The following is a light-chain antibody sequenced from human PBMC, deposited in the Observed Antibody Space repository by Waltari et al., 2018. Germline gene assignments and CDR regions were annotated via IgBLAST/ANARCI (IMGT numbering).Light chain of an antibody. CDR2: KVS. J-gene: IGKJ1*01. CDR1: QSLVYSDGNTY. Sequence: EVVMTQSPLSLPVTLGQPASISCRSSQSLVYSDGNTYLNWFQQRPGQSPRRLIYKVSNRDSGVPDRFSGSGSGTDFTLKISRVEAEDVGVYYCKQGTHWPPTFGQGTKVEIK. V-gene: IGKV2-30*01. CDR3: KQGTHWPPT.